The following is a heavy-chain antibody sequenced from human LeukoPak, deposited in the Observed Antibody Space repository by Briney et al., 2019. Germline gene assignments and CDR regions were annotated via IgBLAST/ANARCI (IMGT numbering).Heavy chain of an antibody. J-gene: IGHJ4*02. D-gene: IGHD5-24*01. CDR2: VYDGGST. CDR3: ARAGPRRDGYNFDC. Sequence: SETLSPTCTVSGGSISSYSWSWIRQPPGKGLESIGLVYDGGSTYYNPSLKSRVTISLDTSKNQVSLNLNSVTSPDTAVYYCARAGPRRDGYNFDCWGQGTLVTVSS. V-gene: IGHV4-59*01. CDR1: GGSISSYS.